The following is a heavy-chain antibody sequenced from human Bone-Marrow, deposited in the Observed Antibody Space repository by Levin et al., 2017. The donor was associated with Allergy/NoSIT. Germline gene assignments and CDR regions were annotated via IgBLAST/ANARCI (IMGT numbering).Heavy chain of an antibody. J-gene: IGHJ5*02. Sequence: SETLSLTCAVSGYSISSGYYWAWIRQPPGKGLEWIGSIYNSWGSYYNPSLKSRVTISLDMSKNQFSLRLNSVTATDTAVYYCARDQIYERFDPWGQGTLVTVSS. V-gene: IGHV4-38-2*02. CDR3: ARDQIYERFDP. D-gene: IGHD5/OR15-5a*01. CDR2: IYNSWGS. CDR1: GYSISSGYY.